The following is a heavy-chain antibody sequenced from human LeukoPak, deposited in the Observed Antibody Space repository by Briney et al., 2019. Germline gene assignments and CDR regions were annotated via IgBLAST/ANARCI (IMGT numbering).Heavy chain of an antibody. CDR1: GGTFSSYA. CDR3: ARRGRAAAVLGYYYGMDV. Sequence: SVEVSCKASGGTFSSYAISWVRQAPGQGLEWMGGIIPIFGTANYAQKFQGRVTITADESTSTAYMELSSLRSEDTAVYYCARRGRAAAVLGYYYGMDVWGKGTTVTVSS. D-gene: IGHD6-13*01. CDR2: IIPIFGTA. V-gene: IGHV1-69*01. J-gene: IGHJ6*04.